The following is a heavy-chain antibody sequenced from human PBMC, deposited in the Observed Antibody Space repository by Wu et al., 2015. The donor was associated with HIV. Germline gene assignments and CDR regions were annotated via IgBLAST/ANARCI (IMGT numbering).Heavy chain of an antibody. V-gene: IGHV1-2*02. Sequence: QVQLVQSGAEVKKPGASVKVSCKASGYTFTGYYMHWVRQAPGQGLEWMGWINPNSGGTNYAQKFQGRVTMTRDTSISTAYMELSRLRSDDTAVYYCARDSGDCSSTSCYWFDPWGQGTLVHRLL. J-gene: IGHJ5*02. D-gene: IGHD2-2*01. CDR2: INPNSGGT. CDR3: ARDSGDCSSTSCYWFDP. CDR1: GYTFTGYY.